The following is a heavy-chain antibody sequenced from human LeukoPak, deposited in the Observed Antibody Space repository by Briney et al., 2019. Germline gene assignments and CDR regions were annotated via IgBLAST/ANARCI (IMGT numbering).Heavy chain of an antibody. Sequence: GGSLRLSCAASGFTFSSYWMSWVRQAPGKGLEWVANIKQDGSEKYYVDSVKGRFTISRDNAKNSLYLQMNSLRAEDTAVYYCARASWDYYGSGSYSRNYYYYGMDVWGKGTTVTVSS. CDR1: GFTFSSYW. J-gene: IGHJ6*04. D-gene: IGHD3-10*01. V-gene: IGHV3-7*03. CDR3: ARASWDYYGSGSYSRNYYYYGMDV. CDR2: IKQDGSEK.